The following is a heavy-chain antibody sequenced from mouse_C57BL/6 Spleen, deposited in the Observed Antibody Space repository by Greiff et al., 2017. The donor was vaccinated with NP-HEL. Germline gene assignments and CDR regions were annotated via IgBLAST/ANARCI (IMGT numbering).Heavy chain of an antibody. V-gene: IGHV1-80*01. Sequence: LVESGAELVKPGASVKISCKASGYAFSSYWMNWVKQRPGKGLEWIGQIYPGDGDTNYNGKFKGKATLTADKSSSTAYMQLSSLTSEDSAVYFCARDYGRPFDYWGQGTTLTVSS. CDR2: IYPGDGDT. CDR1: GYAFSSYW. CDR3: ARDYGRPFDY. D-gene: IGHD1-1*01. J-gene: IGHJ2*01.